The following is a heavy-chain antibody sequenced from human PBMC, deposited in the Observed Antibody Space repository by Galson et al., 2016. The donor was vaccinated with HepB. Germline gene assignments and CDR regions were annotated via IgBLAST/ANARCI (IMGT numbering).Heavy chain of an antibody. D-gene: IGHD3-10*01. V-gene: IGHV4-39*01. CDR2: TYYSGST. Sequence: SETLSLTCSVAGGAISSSCCYWGWIRQPPGKGLEWIANTYYSGSTYYNPSLKSRVTISMDMPKNQVSLKLNSVTAADTAVYYCVRQGGRVWFGEMGAFDIWGQGTLVTVSS. CDR1: GGAISSSCCY. J-gene: IGHJ3*02. CDR3: VRQGGRVWFGEMGAFDI.